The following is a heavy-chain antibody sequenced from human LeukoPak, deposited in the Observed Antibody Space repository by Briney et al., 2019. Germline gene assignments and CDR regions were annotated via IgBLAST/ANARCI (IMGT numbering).Heavy chain of an antibody. V-gene: IGHV1-18*01. D-gene: IGHD6-6*01. J-gene: IGHJ4*02. Sequence: GASVKVSCKASGYTLSSYGISWVRQAPGQGLEWMGWISAYNGNTNYAPKLQGRVTMTTDTSTSAAYMELRSLRSDDTAVYYCARAWGEDIAARPYYFDYWGQGSLVTVSS. CDR1: GYTLSSYG. CDR2: ISAYNGNT. CDR3: ARAWGEDIAARPYYFDY.